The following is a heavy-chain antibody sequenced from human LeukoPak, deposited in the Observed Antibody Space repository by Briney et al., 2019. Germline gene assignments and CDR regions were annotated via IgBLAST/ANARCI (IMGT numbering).Heavy chain of an antibody. J-gene: IGHJ3*02. CDR1: GGSISSSY. V-gene: IGHV4-59*01. Sequence: PSETLFLTCTVSGGSISSSYWTWIRQPPGKGLEWIGYAYYSGSTNYNPSLKGRVTMSVDTSKIQFFLNLNTVTDADTAVYYCASYRRPPYAFDIWGQGTMVTVSS. CDR2: AYYSGST. D-gene: IGHD3-16*02. CDR3: ASYRRPPYAFDI.